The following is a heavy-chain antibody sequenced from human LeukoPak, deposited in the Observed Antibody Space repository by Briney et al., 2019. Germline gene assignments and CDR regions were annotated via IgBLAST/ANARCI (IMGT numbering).Heavy chain of an antibody. D-gene: IGHD6-13*01. Sequence: GGSLRLSCAASGFTFSSYAMHWVRQAPGKGLEYVSGTSTNGDITDYANSVKGRFIISRDNSKKTLYLQMGSLRAEDMAVYYCARDSSSSWYVGYYFDYWGQGTLVTVSS. J-gene: IGHJ4*02. V-gene: IGHV3-64*01. CDR2: TSTNGDIT. CDR1: GFTFSSYA. CDR3: ARDSSSSWYVGYYFDY.